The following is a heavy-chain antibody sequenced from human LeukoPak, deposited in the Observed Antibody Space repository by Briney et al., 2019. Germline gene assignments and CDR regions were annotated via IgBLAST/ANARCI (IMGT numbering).Heavy chain of an antibody. CDR3: ASHEDSSGYYLNAFDI. D-gene: IGHD3-22*01. V-gene: IGHV4-31*03. J-gene: IGHJ3*02. Sequence: PSQTLSLTCTVSGGSISSGGYYWSWIRQHPGKGLEWIGYIYYSGSTYYNPSLKSRVTISVDTPKNQFSLKLSSVTAADTAAYYCASHEDSSGYYLNAFDIWGQGTMVTVSS. CDR2: IYYSGST. CDR1: GGSISSGGYY.